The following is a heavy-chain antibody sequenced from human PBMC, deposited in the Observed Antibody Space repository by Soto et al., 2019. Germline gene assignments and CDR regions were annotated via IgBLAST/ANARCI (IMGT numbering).Heavy chain of an antibody. CDR1: GFTFSSYA. CDR2: ISGSGGST. CDR3: AKVERPRDGYNAYYVDY. D-gene: IGHD5-12*01. Sequence: LGGSLRLSCAASGFTFSSYAMSWVRQAPGKGLEWVSAISGSGGSTYYADSVKGRFTISRDNSKNTLYLQMNSLRAEDTAVYYCAKVERPRDGYNAYYVDYWGQGTLVTVSS. V-gene: IGHV3-23*01. J-gene: IGHJ4*02.